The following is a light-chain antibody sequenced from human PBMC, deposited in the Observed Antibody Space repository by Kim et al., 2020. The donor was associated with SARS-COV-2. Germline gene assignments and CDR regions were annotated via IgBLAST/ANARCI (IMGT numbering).Light chain of an antibody. CDR1: NSDVGTYKY. J-gene: IGLJ3*02. Sequence: GQAVTISCTVPNSDVGTYKYVSWYQQPPGKAPKLIIYDVDKRPSGVPERFSGSKSDNTASLTITGLQAEDAADYYCCSYVGDWTRVFGGGTQLTVL. CDR2: DVD. CDR3: CSYVGDWTRV. V-gene: IGLV2-11*01.